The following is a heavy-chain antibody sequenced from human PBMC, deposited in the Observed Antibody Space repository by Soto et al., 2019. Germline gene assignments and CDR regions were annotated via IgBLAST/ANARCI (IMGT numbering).Heavy chain of an antibody. V-gene: IGHV1-2*02. CDR3: ARPASGDSSGYLYGMDV. CDR1: GYTFTGYY. Sequence: ASVKVSCKASGYTFTGYYMHWVRQAPGQGLEWMGWINPNSGGTNYAQKFQGRVTMTRDTSISTAYMELSRLRSDDTAVYYCARPASGDSSGYLYGMDVCGQGTTVTVSS. J-gene: IGHJ6*02. D-gene: IGHD3-22*01. CDR2: INPNSGGT.